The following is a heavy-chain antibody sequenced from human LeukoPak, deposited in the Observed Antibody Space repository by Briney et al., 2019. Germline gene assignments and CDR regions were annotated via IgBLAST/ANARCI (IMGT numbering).Heavy chain of an antibody. V-gene: IGHV3-7*01. CDR2: IKHDGSEK. D-gene: IGHD1-26*01. CDR3: ARVRVGANDD. CDR1: GFTVSSNY. Sequence: GGSLRLSCAASGFTVSSNYMSWVRQAPGKGLEWVANIKHDGSEKNYVDSVKGRFTISRDNAKNSLYLQMNSLRAEDTAVYYCARVRVGANDDWGQGTLVTVSS. J-gene: IGHJ4*02.